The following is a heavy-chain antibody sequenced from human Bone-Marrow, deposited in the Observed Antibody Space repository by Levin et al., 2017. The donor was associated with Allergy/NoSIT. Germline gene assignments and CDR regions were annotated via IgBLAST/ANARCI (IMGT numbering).Heavy chain of an antibody. Sequence: GGSLRLSCAASGFTFSSYWMSWVRQAPGKGLEWVANIKQDGSEKYYVDSVKGRFTISRDNAKNSLYLQMNSLRAEDTAVYYCARNTAMATSHNVYYCDYWGQGTLVTVSS. V-gene: IGHV3-7*01. CDR1: GFTFSSYW. CDR2: IKQDGSEK. D-gene: IGHD5-18*01. J-gene: IGHJ4*02. CDR3: ARNTAMATSHNVYYCDY.